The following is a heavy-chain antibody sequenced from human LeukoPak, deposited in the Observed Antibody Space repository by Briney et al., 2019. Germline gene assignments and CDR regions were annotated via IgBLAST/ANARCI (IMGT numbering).Heavy chain of an antibody. Sequence: GGSLRLSCAASGFNFTSCAMTWVRQAPGKGLEWVSTIDRNAGTYYADSVRGRFTISRDSSKNTLYLQMNTLRAEDTAVYYCSKGEPTVAAGDYWGQGTLVTVSS. CDR1: GFNFTSCA. J-gene: IGHJ4*02. CDR2: IDRNAGT. V-gene: IGHV3-23*01. CDR3: SKGEPTVAAGDY. D-gene: IGHD4-11*01.